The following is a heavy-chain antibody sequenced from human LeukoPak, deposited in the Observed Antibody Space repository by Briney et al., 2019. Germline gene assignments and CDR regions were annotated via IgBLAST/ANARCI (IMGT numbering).Heavy chain of an antibody. CDR3: ARLKDYGGNFDY. Sequence: ASVKVSCKASGYTFTSYGIGWVRQAPGQGLEWMGWISAYNGNTNYAQKLQGRVTMTTDTSTSTAYMELRSLRSDDTAVYYCARLKDYGGNFDYWGQGTLVTVSS. CDR1: GYTFTSYG. CDR2: ISAYNGNT. J-gene: IGHJ4*02. D-gene: IGHD4-23*01. V-gene: IGHV1-18*01.